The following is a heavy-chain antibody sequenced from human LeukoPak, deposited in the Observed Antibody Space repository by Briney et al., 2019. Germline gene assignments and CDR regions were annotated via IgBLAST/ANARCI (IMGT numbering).Heavy chain of an antibody. V-gene: IGHV3-23*01. CDR1: GLTFSNYA. CDR3: AKDAMPCSGGNCYSASPLVDY. Sequence: GGSLRLSCAASGLTFSNYAMTWVRQAPGKGLEWVSSIGGSGGNTYYADSVKGRFTISRDNSKNTLYLQMNSLRAEDTAVYYCAKDAMPCSGGNCYSASPLVDYWGQGTLVTVSS. J-gene: IGHJ4*02. CDR2: IGGSGGNT. D-gene: IGHD2-15*01.